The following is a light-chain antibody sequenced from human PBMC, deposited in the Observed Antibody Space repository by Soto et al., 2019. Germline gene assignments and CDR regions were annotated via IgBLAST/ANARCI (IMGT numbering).Light chain of an antibody. CDR3: QQRSNWPPYT. J-gene: IGKJ2*01. CDR1: QSVSSY. Sequence: EIVLTQSPATLSLSPGERATLSCRASQSVSSYLAWYQQTPGLAPRLLIYDASNRATGIPARFSGSGSGTDFTLTISSLEPEDFAVYYCQQRSNWPPYTFGQGTKLEIK. V-gene: IGKV3-11*01. CDR2: DAS.